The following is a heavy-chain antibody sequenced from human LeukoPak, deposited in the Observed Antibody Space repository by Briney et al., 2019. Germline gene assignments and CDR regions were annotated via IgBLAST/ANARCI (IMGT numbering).Heavy chain of an antibody. J-gene: IGHJ6*02. CDR3: ASAAAGNYYYYGMDV. D-gene: IGHD6-13*01. CDR2: INSDGTST. Sequence: PGGSLRLSCAAAGFTFSGNWMHWVRQAPGKGLVWVSRINSDGTSTSYADSVKGRFTISRDNAKNTLYLQMNSLRAEDTAVYYCASAAAGNYYYYGMDVWAKGPRSPSP. CDR1: GFTFSGNW. V-gene: IGHV3-74*01.